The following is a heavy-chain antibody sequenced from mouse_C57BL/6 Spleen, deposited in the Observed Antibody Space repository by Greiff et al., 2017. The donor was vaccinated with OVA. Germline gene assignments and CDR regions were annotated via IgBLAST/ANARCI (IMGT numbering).Heavy chain of an antibody. CDR3: ARNGYDGNFDY. D-gene: IGHD2-2*01. Sequence: VQLQQSGAELVRPGTSVKVSCKASGYAFTNYLIEWVKQRPGQGLEWIGVINPGSGGTNYNEKFKGKATLTADKSSSTAYMQLSSLTSEDSAVYFCARNGYDGNFDYWGQGTTLTVSS. V-gene: IGHV1-54*01. CDR2: INPGSGGT. CDR1: GYAFTNYL. J-gene: IGHJ2*01.